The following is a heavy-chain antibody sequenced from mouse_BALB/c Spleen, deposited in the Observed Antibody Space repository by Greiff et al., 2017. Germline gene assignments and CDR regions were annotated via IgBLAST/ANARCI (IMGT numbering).Heavy chain of an antibody. J-gene: IGHJ4*01. CDR2: IWAGGST. V-gene: IGHV2-9*02. CDR1: GFSLTSYG. Sequence: VKLQESGPGLVAPSQSLSITCTVSGFSLTSYGVHWVRQPPGKGLEWLGVIWAGGSTNYNSALMSRLSISKDNSKSQVFLKMNSLQTDDTAMYYCARDDYNAMDYWGQGTSVTVSS. CDR3: ARDDYNAMDY.